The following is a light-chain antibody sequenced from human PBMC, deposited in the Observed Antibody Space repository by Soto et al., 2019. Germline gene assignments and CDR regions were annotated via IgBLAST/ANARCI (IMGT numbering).Light chain of an antibody. CDR2: YDN. CDR1: SFNIGRNM. Sequence: SVLTQSPSASGTPGHRVVISCSGSSFNIGRNMVNWYQQLPGTAPKLLMYYDNQRPSGVPDRFSGSRSGTSASLAISGLQSEDEADYYCAAWDDSLNGEIFGTGTKVTVL. V-gene: IGLV1-44*01. CDR3: AAWDDSLNGEI. J-gene: IGLJ1*01.